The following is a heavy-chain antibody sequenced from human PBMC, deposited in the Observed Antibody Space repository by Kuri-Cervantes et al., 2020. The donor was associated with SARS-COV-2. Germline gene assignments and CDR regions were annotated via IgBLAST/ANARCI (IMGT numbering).Heavy chain of an antibody. Sequence: GSLRLSCAAYGGSFSGYYWSWIRQPPGKGLEWIGEINHSGSTNYNPSLKSRVTISVDTSKNQFSPKLSSVTAADTAVYYCARSRRVWFDPWGQGTLVTVSS. CDR2: INHSGST. CDR1: GGSFSGYY. D-gene: IGHD1-14*01. V-gene: IGHV4-34*01. J-gene: IGHJ5*02. CDR3: ARSRRVWFDP.